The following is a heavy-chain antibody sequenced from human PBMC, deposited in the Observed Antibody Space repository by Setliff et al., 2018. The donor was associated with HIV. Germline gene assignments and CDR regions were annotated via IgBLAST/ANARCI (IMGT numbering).Heavy chain of an antibody. CDR2: IGGSGFGT. D-gene: IGHD2-21*01. J-gene: IGHJ6*03. CDR1: GFSFTDVW. V-gene: IGHV3-23*01. Sequence: PGGSLRLSCAASGFSFTDVWMNWVRQAPGKGLEWVSAIGGSGFGTYYADSVKGRFTISRDNSKNTLYLQMNSLRAEDTAIYYCAKRRVCNTSCYIVDYMDVWGKGTTVTVSS. CDR3: AKRRVCNTSCYIVDYMDV.